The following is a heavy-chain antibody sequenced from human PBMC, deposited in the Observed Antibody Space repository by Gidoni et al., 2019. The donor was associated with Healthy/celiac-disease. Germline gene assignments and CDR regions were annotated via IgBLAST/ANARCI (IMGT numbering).Heavy chain of an antibody. CDR1: GYTFTSYY. CDR3: ARDWIVGATTTDY. J-gene: IGHJ4*02. D-gene: IGHD1-26*01. Sequence: QVQLVQSGAEVKKPGASVKVSCKASGYTFTSYYMHWVRQAPGQGLEWMGIINPSGGSTSYEQKFQGRVTMTRDTSTSTGYMELSSLRAEDTAVYYCARDWIVGATTTDYWGQGTLVTVSS. CDR2: INPSGGST. V-gene: IGHV1-46*01.